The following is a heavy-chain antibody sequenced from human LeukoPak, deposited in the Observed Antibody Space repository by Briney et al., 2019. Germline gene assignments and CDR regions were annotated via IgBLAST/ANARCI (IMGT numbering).Heavy chain of an antibody. CDR3: ARSRATHSSSSGFDP. Sequence: GESLKISCEGSGYNFPSYWIAWVRQVPGKGLEWMGIIYPGDSDTSYSPSFQGQVTISADKSISTAYLQWSSLKASDTAMDYCARSRATHSSSSGFDPWGQGTLVTVSS. CDR1: GYNFPSYW. V-gene: IGHV5-51*01. J-gene: IGHJ5*02. CDR2: IYPGDSDT. D-gene: IGHD6-6*01.